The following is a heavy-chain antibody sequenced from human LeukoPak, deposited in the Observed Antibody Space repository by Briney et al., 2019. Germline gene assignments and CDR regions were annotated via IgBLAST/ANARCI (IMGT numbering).Heavy chain of an antibody. J-gene: IGHJ5*02. CDR3: AKHRIAEAGTRPNWFDP. V-gene: IGHV3-48*02. Sequence: GGSLRLSCAASGFTFSTYSMHWVRQAPGKGLEWLSYISRSSGTIYYADSVKGRFTISRDNGKNSLYLHMSSLRDEDTAVYYCAKHRIAEAGTRPNWFDPWGQGTLVTVSS. CDR2: ISRSSGTI. CDR1: GFTFSTYS. D-gene: IGHD6-13*01.